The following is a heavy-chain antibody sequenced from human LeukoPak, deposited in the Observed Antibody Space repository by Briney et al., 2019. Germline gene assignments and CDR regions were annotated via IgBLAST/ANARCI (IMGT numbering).Heavy chain of an antibody. CDR1: GGSISSGGYS. Sequence: PSETLSLTCAVSGGSISSGGYSWSWIRQPAGKGLEWIGRIYTSGSTNYNPSLKSRVTMSVDTSKNQFSLKLSSVTAADTAVYYCARDYYYDSSVAAFDIWGQGTMVTVSS. V-gene: IGHV4-61*02. CDR3: ARDYYYDSSVAAFDI. J-gene: IGHJ3*02. D-gene: IGHD3-22*01. CDR2: IYTSGST.